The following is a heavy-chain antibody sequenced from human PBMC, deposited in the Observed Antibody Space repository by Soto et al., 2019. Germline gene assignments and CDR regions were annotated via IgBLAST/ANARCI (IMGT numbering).Heavy chain of an antibody. CDR2: VYSTGST. V-gene: IGHV4-59*01. J-gene: IGHJ4*02. D-gene: IGHD6-19*01. CDR3: ARSVAVPGAHIDY. CDR1: GGSISGSY. Sequence: SETLSLTCSVSGGSISGSYWSWIRQSPWQALEWLGYVYSTGSTNYSPSLRRQVSISLDTSKNEFSLRLSSVTAADTAVYFCARSVAVPGAHIDYWGQGTLVTVSS.